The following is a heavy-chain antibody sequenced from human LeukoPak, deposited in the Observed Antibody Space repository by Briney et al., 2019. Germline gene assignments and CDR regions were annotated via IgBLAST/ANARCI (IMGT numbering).Heavy chain of an antibody. Sequence: GGSLRLSCAASGFTFSSYAMHWVRQAPGKGLEWVAVISYDGSNKYYADSVKGRFTISRDNSKNTLYLQMNSLRAEDTAVYYCAKAPRWLPLPHFDYWGQGTLVTVSS. V-gene: IGHV3-30*04. CDR3: AKAPRWLPLPHFDY. CDR1: GFTFSSYA. CDR2: ISYDGSNK. J-gene: IGHJ4*02. D-gene: IGHD5-12*01.